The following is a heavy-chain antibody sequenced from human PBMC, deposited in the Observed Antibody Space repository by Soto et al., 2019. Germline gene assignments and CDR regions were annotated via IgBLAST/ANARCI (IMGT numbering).Heavy chain of an antibody. CDR1: GFTFSSYG. V-gene: IGHV3-30*18. Sequence: QVQLVESGGGVVQPGRSPRLSCAASGFTFSSYGMHWVRQAPGKGLEWVAVISYDGSNKYYADSVKGRFTISRDNSKNTLYLQMNSLRAEDTAVYYCAKDGLYGDYLSGYFDYWGQGTLVTVSS. D-gene: IGHD4-17*01. CDR3: AKDGLYGDYLSGYFDY. CDR2: ISYDGSNK. J-gene: IGHJ4*02.